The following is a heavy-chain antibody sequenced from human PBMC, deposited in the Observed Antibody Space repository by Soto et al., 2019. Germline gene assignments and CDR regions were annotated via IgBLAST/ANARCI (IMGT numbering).Heavy chain of an antibody. CDR3: AKRDVPHSTSNAYFYDH. CDR2: IRVSVGST. D-gene: IGHD2-21*02. V-gene: IGHV3-23*01. Sequence: HPGGSLRLSCGVSGFPFAPSTMSWVRQAPGKGLEWGSTIRVSVGSTYSADSVQGRFTVSSDISDNPLFLRMTSLTADDTAVYFCAKRDVPHSTSNAYFYDHWGRGVLVTVSS. J-gene: IGHJ4*02. CDR1: GFPFAPST.